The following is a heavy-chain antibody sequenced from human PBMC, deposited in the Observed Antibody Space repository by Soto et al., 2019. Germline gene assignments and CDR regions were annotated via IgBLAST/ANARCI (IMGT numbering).Heavy chain of an antibody. CDR3: AKEPRDCRGGSCYPPYYFDY. Sequence: AGGSLRLSCAASGFTFSSYTMSWVRQAPGKGLEWVSTISGSGGSTYYADSVKGRFTISRDNSKNTLYLQMNSLRAEDTAVYYCAKEPRDCRGGSCYPPYYFDYWGQGTLVTVSS. CDR1: GFTFSSYT. CDR2: ISGSGGST. V-gene: IGHV3-23*01. J-gene: IGHJ4*02. D-gene: IGHD2-15*01.